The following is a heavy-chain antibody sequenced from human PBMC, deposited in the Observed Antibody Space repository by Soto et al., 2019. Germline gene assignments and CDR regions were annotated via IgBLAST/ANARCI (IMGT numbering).Heavy chain of an antibody. CDR3: ARPSSTVGFFDY. D-gene: IGHD6-13*01. J-gene: IGHJ4*02. Sequence: ASVKVSCKASGCTFSNYIVTWVRQAPGQGLEWMGGIIPVFGTTNYAQKFQGRVTITADESTSTAYMELKSLRSEDTAVYYCARPSSTVGFFDYWGQGTRVTVSS. V-gene: IGHV1-69*13. CDR1: GCTFSNYI. CDR2: IIPVFGTT.